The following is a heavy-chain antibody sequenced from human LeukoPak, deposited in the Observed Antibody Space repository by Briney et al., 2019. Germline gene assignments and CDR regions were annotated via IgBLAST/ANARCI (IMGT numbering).Heavy chain of an antibody. J-gene: IGHJ3*02. CDR2: IKQDGSEK. CDR3: ARDWSKYCSSTSCYPAAAFDI. V-gene: IGHV3-7*01. Sequence: GGSLRLSCAASGFTFSSYLMSWVRQAPGKGLEWVANIKQDGSEKYYVDSVKGRFTISRDNAKNSLCLQMNSLRAEDTAVYYCARDWSKYCSSTSCYPAAAFDIWGQGTMVTVSS. D-gene: IGHD2-2*01. CDR1: GFTFSSYL.